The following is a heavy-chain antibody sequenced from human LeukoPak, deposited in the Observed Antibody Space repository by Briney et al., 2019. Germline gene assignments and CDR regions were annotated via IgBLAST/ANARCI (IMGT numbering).Heavy chain of an antibody. V-gene: IGHV1-69*04. CDR1: GGTFSSYA. D-gene: IGHD4-17*01. Sequence: SVKVSCKASGGTFSSYAISWVRQAPGQGLEWMGRIIPILGIANYAQKFQGRVTITADESTSTAYMELSSLRAEDTAVYYCAKSLTVTTRIHSIDPRGQGTLVTVSS. CDR3: AKSLTVTTRIHSIDP. CDR2: IIPILGIA. J-gene: IGHJ4*02.